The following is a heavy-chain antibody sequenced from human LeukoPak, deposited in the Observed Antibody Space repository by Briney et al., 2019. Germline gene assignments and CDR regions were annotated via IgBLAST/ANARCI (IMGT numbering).Heavy chain of an antibody. Sequence: SVKVSCKASGGTFSSYAISWVRQAPGQGLEWMGGIIPIFGTANYAQKFQGRVTITTDESTSTAYMELSSLRSEDTAVYYCARGFHDYGDCFDYWGQGNLVTVSS. CDR2: IIPIFGTA. CDR3: ARGFHDYGDCFDY. J-gene: IGHJ4*02. V-gene: IGHV1-69*05. D-gene: IGHD4-17*01. CDR1: GGTFSSYA.